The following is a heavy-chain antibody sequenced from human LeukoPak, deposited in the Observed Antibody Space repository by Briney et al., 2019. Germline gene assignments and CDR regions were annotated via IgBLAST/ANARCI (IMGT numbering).Heavy chain of an antibody. V-gene: IGHV1-69*01. CDR3: ARAGIASSQRWFDP. D-gene: IGHD6-13*01. CDR2: IIPVFSTA. CDR1: GGTFSSYA. Sequence: SVTVSFTASGGTFSSYAISWVRQAPGQGLEWMGGIIPVFSTAKYAQKFQGRVTITADESTSTAYMELGSLRSEDTAVYYCARAGIASSQRWFDPWGQGTLVTVSS. J-gene: IGHJ5*02.